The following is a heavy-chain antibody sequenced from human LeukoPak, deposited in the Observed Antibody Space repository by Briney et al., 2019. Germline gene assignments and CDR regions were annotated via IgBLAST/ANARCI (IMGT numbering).Heavy chain of an antibody. Sequence: PGGSLRLSCVASGFTFSNYWMHWVRQAPGKGLVWVSRITSDGTATTYADSVKGRFTISRDNAKNTLYLQMNGLRVEDTALYYCARGYNYANDFDSWGQGTLVSVSS. CDR1: GFTFSNYW. V-gene: IGHV3-74*01. J-gene: IGHJ4*02. D-gene: IGHD5-24*01. CDR2: ITSDGTAT. CDR3: ARGYNYANDFDS.